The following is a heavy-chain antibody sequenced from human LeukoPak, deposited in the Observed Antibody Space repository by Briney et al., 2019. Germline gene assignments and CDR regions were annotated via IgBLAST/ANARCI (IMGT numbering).Heavy chain of an antibody. CDR2: INLNSGGT. CDR1: GYTFTGYY. D-gene: IGHD3-9*01. J-gene: IGHJ4*02. Sequence: ASVKVSCKASGYTFTGYYIHWVRQAPGQGLEWMGWINLNSGGTNYAQKFQDRVTMTRDTSITTAYMELSRLRLDDTALYYCARSPHILTGENFDYWGQGTLVTVSS. CDR3: ARSPHILTGENFDY. V-gene: IGHV1-2*02.